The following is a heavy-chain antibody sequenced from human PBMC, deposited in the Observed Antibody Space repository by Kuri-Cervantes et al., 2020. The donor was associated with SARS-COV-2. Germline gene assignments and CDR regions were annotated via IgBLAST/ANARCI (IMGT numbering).Heavy chain of an antibody. CDR2: ISYDGSNK. CDR3: AKARYRSFSNSISDY. J-gene: IGHJ4*02. D-gene: IGHD3-3*02. Sequence: GESLKISCAASGFTFSSYGMHWVRQAPGKGLEWVAVISYDGSNKYYADSVKGRFTISRDNSKNTLYLQMNSLRAEDTAVYYCAKARYRSFSNSISDYWGQGTLVTDSS. CDR1: GFTFSSYG. V-gene: IGHV3-30*18.